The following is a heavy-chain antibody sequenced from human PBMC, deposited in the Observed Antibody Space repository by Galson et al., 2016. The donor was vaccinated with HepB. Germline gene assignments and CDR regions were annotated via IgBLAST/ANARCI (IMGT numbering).Heavy chain of an antibody. J-gene: IGHJ6*03. V-gene: IGHV3-30*18. CDR2: ISYVGTNI. Sequence: SLRLSCAASSGFPFSSYGLHWVRQAPGKALEWVAVISYVGTNIFYADSAKGRFTISRDNSKNTLYLQMNSLRREDTAVYYCAKDPRRILGGTVVGDYYNYYMDVWGKGTTVTVSS. CDR3: AKDPRRILGGTVVGDYYNYYMDV. D-gene: IGHD1-26*01. CDR1: GFPFSSYG.